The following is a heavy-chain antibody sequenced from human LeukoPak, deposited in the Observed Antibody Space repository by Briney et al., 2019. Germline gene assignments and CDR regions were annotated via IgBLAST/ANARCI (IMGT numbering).Heavy chain of an antibody. D-gene: IGHD5-18*01. CDR3: ARGDSHRNWFDP. Sequence: PSETLSLTCTVSGYSISSGYYWGWIRQPPGKGLEWIGSIYHSGSTYYNPSLKSRVTISVDTSKNQFSLKLSSVTAADTAVYYCARGDSHRNWFDPWGQGTLVTVSS. V-gene: IGHV4-38-2*02. CDR2: IYHSGST. CDR1: GYSISSGYY. J-gene: IGHJ5*02.